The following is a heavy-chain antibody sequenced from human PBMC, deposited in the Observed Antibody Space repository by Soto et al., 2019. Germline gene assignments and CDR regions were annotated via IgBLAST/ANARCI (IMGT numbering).Heavy chain of an antibody. CDR1: GDSISRSTYF. CDR3: ARHLGEGYFDY. J-gene: IGHJ4*02. CDR2: IYYSGST. Sequence: SETLSLTCTVSGDSISRSTYFWGWVRQPPGKGLEWIGSIYYSGSTYYNPSLKSRVTISVDTSKNHFSLKLSSVTAADTAVYYCARHLGEGYFDYWGRGTLVTVSS. V-gene: IGHV4-39*01.